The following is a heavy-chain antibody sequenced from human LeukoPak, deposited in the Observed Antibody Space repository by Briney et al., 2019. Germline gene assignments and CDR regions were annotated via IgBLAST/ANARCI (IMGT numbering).Heavy chain of an antibody. D-gene: IGHD2-15*01. CDR3: ARDRMGGSFDY. Sequence: GGSLRLSCAASGFAFSPYAMNWVRQAPGKGLEWVSFITGDSNTIYYADSMKGRFTVSRDNAENSLYLQMNSLCAEDTAVYYCARDRMGGSFDYWGQGTLVTVSS. J-gene: IGHJ4*02. V-gene: IGHV3-48*01. CDR2: ITGDSNTI. CDR1: GFAFSPYA.